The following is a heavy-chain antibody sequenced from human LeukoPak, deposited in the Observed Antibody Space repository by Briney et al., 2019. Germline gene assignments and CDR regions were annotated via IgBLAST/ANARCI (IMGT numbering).Heavy chain of an antibody. CDR1: GYTFTSYG. Sequence: GASVKVSCKASGYTFTSYGISWVRQAPGQGLEWMGWISAYNGNTNYAQKLQGRVTMTTDTSTSTAYMELRSLRSDDTAVYYCARLAVRCGGDCYSDYYYYYMDVWGKGTTVTVSS. J-gene: IGHJ6*03. D-gene: IGHD2-21*02. CDR2: ISAYNGNT. CDR3: ARLAVRCGGDCYSDYYYYYMDV. V-gene: IGHV1-18*01.